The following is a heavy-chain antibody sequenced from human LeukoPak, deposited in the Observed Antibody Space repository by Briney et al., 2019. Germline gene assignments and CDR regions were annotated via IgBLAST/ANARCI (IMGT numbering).Heavy chain of an antibody. J-gene: IGHJ4*02. CDR1: GFTFSDYY. V-gene: IGHV3-66*01. D-gene: IGHD5-12*01. CDR3: ARARGGGYEYFDY. CDR2: IYSGGST. Sequence: PGGSLRLSCAASGFTFSDYYMSWIRQAPGKGLEWVSLIYSGGSTFYADSVEGRFTISRDNSKNTLYLQMNSLRPEDTAVYSCARARGGGYEYFDYWGQGTLVTVSS.